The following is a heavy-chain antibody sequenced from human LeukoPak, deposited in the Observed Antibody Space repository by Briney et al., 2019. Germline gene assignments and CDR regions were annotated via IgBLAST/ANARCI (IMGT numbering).Heavy chain of an antibody. Sequence: ASVKVSCTASGYTFTSYGISWVRQAPGQGLEWMGWISAYNGNTNYAQKLQGRVTMTTDTSTSTAYMELRSLRSDDTAVYYCAREGSSGSYWGLFDYWGQGTLVTVSS. CDR1: GYTFTSYG. V-gene: IGHV1-18*01. J-gene: IGHJ4*02. CDR3: AREGSSGSYWGLFDY. D-gene: IGHD1-26*01. CDR2: ISAYNGNT.